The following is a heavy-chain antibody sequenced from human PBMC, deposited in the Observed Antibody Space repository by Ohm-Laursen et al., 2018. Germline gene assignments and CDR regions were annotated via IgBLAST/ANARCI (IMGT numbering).Heavy chain of an antibody. Sequence: SLRLSCAASGFTFSSYSMNWVRQAPGKGLEWVSYISSSSSTIYYADSVKGRFTISRDNAKNSLYLQMNSLRAEDTAVYYCARFRRGIVVVVAANGMDVWGQGTTVTVSS. D-gene: IGHD2-15*01. V-gene: IGHV3-48*01. CDR2: ISSSSSTI. CDR3: ARFRRGIVVVVAANGMDV. J-gene: IGHJ6*02. CDR1: GFTFSSYS.